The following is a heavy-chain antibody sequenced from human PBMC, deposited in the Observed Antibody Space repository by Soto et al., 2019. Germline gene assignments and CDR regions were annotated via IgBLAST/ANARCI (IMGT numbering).Heavy chain of an antibody. Sequence: EVQLLESGGGLVRPGGSLRLSCVASTFTFTDYAMSWVRQAPGEGLEWVSGISGSGGTTYYAESVKGRFSISRDNSKNTLYLHLNNLRVEDTAICYCATISDRGIAAALDSWGQGTLVTVSS. CDR3: ATISDRGIAAALDS. J-gene: IGHJ4*02. D-gene: IGHD6-13*01. CDR1: TFTFTDYA. CDR2: ISGSGGTT. V-gene: IGHV3-23*01.